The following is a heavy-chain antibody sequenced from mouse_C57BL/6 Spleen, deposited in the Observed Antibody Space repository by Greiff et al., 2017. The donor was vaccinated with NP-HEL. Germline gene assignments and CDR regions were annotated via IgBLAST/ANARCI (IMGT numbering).Heavy chain of an antibody. CDR2: IDPSDSET. V-gene: IGHV1-52*01. J-gene: IGHJ1*03. CDR3: ARTPVHWYFDV. D-gene: IGHD1-2*01. Sequence: QVQLQQPGAELVRPGSSVKLSCKASGYTFTSYWMHWVKQRPIQGLEWIGNIDPSDSETHYNQKFKDKATLTVDKSSSTAYMQLSSLTSEDSAVYYCARTPVHWYFDVWGTGTTVTVSS. CDR1: GYTFTSYW.